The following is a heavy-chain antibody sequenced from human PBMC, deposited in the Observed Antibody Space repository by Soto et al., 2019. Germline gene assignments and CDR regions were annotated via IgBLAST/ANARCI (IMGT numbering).Heavy chain of an antibody. J-gene: IGHJ4*02. D-gene: IGHD3-22*01. CDR1: GGSISSSSYY. Sequence: SETLSLTCTVSGGSISSSSYYWGWIRQPPGKGLEWIGSIYYSGSTYYNPSLKSRVTISVDTSKNQFSLKLSSVTAADTAVYYCARGGISTMIVVVISPIDYWGQGTLVTVSS. CDR2: IYYSGST. V-gene: IGHV4-39*01. CDR3: ARGGISTMIVVVISPIDY.